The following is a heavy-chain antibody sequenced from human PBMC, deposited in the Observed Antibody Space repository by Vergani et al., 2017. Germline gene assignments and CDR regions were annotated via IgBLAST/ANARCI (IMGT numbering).Heavy chain of an antibody. D-gene: IGHD4-11*01. V-gene: IGHV4-39*07. Sequence: QLQLQESGPGLVNPSETLSLTCTVSGGSISSSRYYWGWIRQPPGKGLEWIGSIYYSGSTYYNPSLKSRVTISVDTSKNQFSLKLSSVTAADTAVYYCAGVGTTVSPRYYYYMDVWGKGTTVTVSS. CDR2: IYYSGST. CDR1: GGSISSSRYY. J-gene: IGHJ6*03. CDR3: AGVGTTVSPRYYYYMDV.